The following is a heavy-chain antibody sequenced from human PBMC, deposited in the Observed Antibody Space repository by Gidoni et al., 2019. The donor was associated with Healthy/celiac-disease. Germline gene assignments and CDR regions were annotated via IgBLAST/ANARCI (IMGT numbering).Heavy chain of an antibody. Sequence: EVQLVESGGGLVQPAWSLRLSCAASGFTFSSYAMHWVRQASGKGLEYVSASSSKGGSTYYANSVKGRFTISRDNSKNTLYLQMGSLRAEDMAVYYWARDSGRHWELDYWGQGTLVTVSS. J-gene: IGHJ4*02. CDR2: SSSKGGST. D-gene: IGHD3-10*01. CDR1: GFTFSSYA. CDR3: ARDSGRHWELDY. V-gene: IGHV3-64*01.